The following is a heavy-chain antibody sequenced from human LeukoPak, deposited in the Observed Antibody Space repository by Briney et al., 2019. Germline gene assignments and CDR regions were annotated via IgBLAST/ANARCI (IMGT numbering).Heavy chain of an antibody. V-gene: IGHV1-18*01. CDR1: GYTFSSYG. D-gene: IGHD3-10*01. CDR2: ISAYNGNT. CDR3: ARDGFFGSGIVGAFDI. Sequence: ASVKVSCKASGYTFSSYGISWVRQAPGQRPEWMGWISAYNGNTNYAQKFQGRVTMITDTSTSTAYMELRSLRSDDTAVYYCARDGFFGSGIVGAFDIWGQGKMVTVSS. J-gene: IGHJ3*02.